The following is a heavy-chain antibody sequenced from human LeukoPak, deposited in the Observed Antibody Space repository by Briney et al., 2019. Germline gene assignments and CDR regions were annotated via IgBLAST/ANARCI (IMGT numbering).Heavy chain of an antibody. CDR3: ATHYDFRQPFQGGFDY. V-gene: IGHV1-69*01. CDR2: IIPIFGTA. D-gene: IGHD3-3*01. CDR1: GGTFSSYA. J-gene: IGHJ4*02. Sequence: SVKVSCKASGGTFSSYAISWARQAPGQGLEWMGGIIPIFGTANYAQKFQGRVTITADESTSTAYMELSSLRSEDTAVYYCATHYDFRQPFQGGFDYWGQGTLVTVSS.